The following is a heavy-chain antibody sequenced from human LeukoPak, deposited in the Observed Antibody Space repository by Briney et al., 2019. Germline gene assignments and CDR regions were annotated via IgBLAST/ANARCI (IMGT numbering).Heavy chain of an antibody. J-gene: IGHJ4*02. D-gene: IGHD3-10*01. CDR1: GGSFSGYY. CDR2: INHSGST. V-gene: IGHV4-34*01. CDR3: ARSRLWFGTIDY. Sequence: PETLSLTCAVYGGSFSGYYWSWIRQPPGKGLEWIGEINHSGSTNYNPSLKSRVTISVDTSKNQFSLKLSSVTAADTAVYYCARSRLWFGTIDYWGQGTLVTVSS.